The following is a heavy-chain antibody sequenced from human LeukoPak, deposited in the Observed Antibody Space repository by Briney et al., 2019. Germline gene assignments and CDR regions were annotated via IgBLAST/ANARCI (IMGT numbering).Heavy chain of an antibody. D-gene: IGHD3-10*01. V-gene: IGHV3-48*01. CDR2: ISSSSSTI. Sequence: GGSLRLSCAASRFSFSSYSMNWVRQAPGKGLEWVSYISSSSSTIYYADSVKGRFTISRDNAKNSLYLQMNSLRAEDTAVYYCAGFGGHWGQGTLVTVSS. CDR3: AGFGGH. J-gene: IGHJ4*02. CDR1: RFSFSSYS.